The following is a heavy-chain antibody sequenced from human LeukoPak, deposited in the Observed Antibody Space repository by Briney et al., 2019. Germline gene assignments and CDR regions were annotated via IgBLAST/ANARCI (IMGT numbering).Heavy chain of an antibody. CDR3: AKVSGIVAAAADAFDI. D-gene: IGHD6-13*01. CDR1: GFTFSSYA. V-gene: IGHV3-23*01. J-gene: IGHJ3*02. CDR2: ISGSGGST. Sequence: GGSLRLSCAASGFTFSSYAMSWVRQAPGKGLEWVSAISGSGGSTDYADSVKGRFTISRDNSKNTLYLQMNSLRAEDTAVYYCAKVSGIVAAAADAFDIWGQGTMVTVSS.